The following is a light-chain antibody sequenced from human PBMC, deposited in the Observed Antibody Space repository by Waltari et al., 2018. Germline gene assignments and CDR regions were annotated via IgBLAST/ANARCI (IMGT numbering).Light chain of an antibody. CDR2: DVS. CDR3: SSYTSSSTLEV. V-gene: IGLV2-14*01. J-gene: IGLJ2*01. Sequence: QSALTQPASVSGSPGQSITISCTGTSSDVRGYNYVSWYQQHPGKAPKLMIYDVSKRPSGVSNRFSGSKSGNTASLTISGLQAEDEADYYCSSYTSSSTLEVFGGGTKLTVL. CDR1: SSDVRGYNY.